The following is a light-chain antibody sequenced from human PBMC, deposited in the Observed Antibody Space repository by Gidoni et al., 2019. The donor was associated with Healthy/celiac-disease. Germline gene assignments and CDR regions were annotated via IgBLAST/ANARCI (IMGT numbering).Light chain of an antibody. Sequence: DIQMTQSPSSLSASVGDRVTSTCRASQSISSYLNWYQQKPGKAPKLLIYAASSLQSGATSRFSGSGSGTDFTLTISSLQPEDFATYYCQQSYSTPETFGQGTKVEIK. CDR2: AAS. CDR1: QSISSY. J-gene: IGKJ1*01. V-gene: IGKV1-39*01. CDR3: QQSYSTPET.